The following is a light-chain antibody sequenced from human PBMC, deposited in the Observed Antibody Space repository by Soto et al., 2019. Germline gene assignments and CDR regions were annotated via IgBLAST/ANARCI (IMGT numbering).Light chain of an antibody. Sequence: EIVLRQSPATLSLSPGERATLSCRASQSVSSYLAWSQQKPGQAPRLLIYGASNRATGIPARFSGSGSGTDFTLTISSLEPEDSAVYYCLQRSNWLTFGGGTKVHIK. J-gene: IGKJ4*01. CDR2: GAS. CDR1: QSVSSY. CDR3: LQRSNWLT. V-gene: IGKV3-11*01.